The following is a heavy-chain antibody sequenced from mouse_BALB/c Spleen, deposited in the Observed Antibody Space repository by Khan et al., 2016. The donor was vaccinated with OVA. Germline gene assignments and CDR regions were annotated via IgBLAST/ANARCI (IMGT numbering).Heavy chain of an antibody. V-gene: IGHV9-1*02. J-gene: IGHJ1*01. Sequence: QIQLVQSGPELKPGETVKISCKASGYTFTNYGMNWVKQAPGKGLKWMGWINTYTGEPTYADDFKGRFVFSLETSASTAYLQISNLKNEDMTTYFCARISSYWYSDVWGAGTTVTVSS. CDR1: GYTFTNYG. D-gene: IGHD6-2*01. CDR3: ARISSYWYSDV. CDR2: INTYTGEP.